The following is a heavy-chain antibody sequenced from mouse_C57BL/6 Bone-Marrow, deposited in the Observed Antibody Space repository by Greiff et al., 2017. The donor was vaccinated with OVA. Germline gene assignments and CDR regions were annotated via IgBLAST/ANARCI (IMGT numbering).Heavy chain of an antibody. J-gene: IGHJ4*01. D-gene: IGHD4-1*01. V-gene: IGHV5-16*01. CDR2: INYDGSST. CDR3: ARVAWALYYYAMDY. Sequence: EVHLVESEGGLVQPGSSMKLSCTASGFTFSDYYMAWVRQVPEKGLEWVANINYDGSSTYYLDSLKSRFIISRDNAKNILYLQMSSLKSEDTATYYCARVAWALYYYAMDYWGQGTSVTVSS. CDR1: GFTFSDYY.